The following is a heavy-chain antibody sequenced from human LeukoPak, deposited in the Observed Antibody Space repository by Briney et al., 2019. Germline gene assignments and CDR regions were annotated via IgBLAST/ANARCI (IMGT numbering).Heavy chain of an antibody. CDR2: ISSSSSYI. D-gene: IGHD4-17*01. J-gene: IGHJ4*02. CDR1: GFTFSSYS. V-gene: IGHV3-21*01. Sequence: PGGSLRLPCAVSGFTFSSYSMSWVRQAPGKGLEWVSSISSSSSYIYHADSVKGRFTISRDNAKNSLYLQMNSLRAEDTAVYYCAREGHPTGYFDYWGQGTLVTVSS. CDR3: AREGHPTGYFDY.